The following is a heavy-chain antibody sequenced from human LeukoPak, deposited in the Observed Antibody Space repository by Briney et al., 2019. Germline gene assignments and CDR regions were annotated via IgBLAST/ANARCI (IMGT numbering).Heavy chain of an antibody. J-gene: IGHJ6*03. CDR2: IIPILGIA. CDR3: ARDRYCCSTSCYLSSHYYYYMDV. CDR1: GGTFSSYT. D-gene: IGHD2-2*01. Sequence: ASVKVSCKASGGTFSSYTISWVRQAPGQGLEWMGRIIPILGIANYAQKFQGRVTITADKSTSTAYMELSSLRSEDTAVYYCARDRYCCSTSCYLSSHYYYYMDVWGKGTTVTVSS. V-gene: IGHV1-69*04.